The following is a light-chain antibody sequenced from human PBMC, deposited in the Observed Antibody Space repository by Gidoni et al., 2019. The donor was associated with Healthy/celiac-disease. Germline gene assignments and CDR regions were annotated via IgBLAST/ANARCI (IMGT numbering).Light chain of an antibody. V-gene: IGLV1-51*02. Sequence: QSVLTPPPSVSGAPGQKVTISCSGSSSNIGNNYVSWYQQLPGTAPKLLIYENNKRPSGIPDRFSGSKSGTSATLGITGLQTGDEADYYCGTWDSSLSAWVFGGGTKLTVL. CDR2: ENN. CDR3: GTWDSSLSAWV. J-gene: IGLJ3*02. CDR1: SSNIGNNY.